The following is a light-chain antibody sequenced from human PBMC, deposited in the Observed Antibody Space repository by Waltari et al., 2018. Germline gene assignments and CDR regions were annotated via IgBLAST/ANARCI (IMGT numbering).Light chain of an antibody. J-gene: IGKJ4*01. V-gene: IGKV3-11*01. CDR2: DTS. CDR1: QSVRKY. CDR3: QQRRTWPLT. Sequence: SCWASQSVRKYLAWYQQKPGQAPRLLIYDTSNRATGIPARFSGSGFGTDFTLTITSLEPEDFAVYYCQQRRTWPLTFGGGTKVEIK.